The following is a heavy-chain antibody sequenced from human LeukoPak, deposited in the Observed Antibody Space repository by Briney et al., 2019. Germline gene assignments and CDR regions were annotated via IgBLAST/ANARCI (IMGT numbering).Heavy chain of an antibody. D-gene: IGHD3-10*01. V-gene: IGHV3-23*01. Sequence: PGGSLRLSCAASGFSFSSYAMSWVRQAPGKGLAWVSSVTSGGSTYYADSVKGRFTISRDNSKNTLYLQMNSLRAEDTAVYYCAKDQLGFGELEGWFDPWGQGTLVTVSS. CDR1: GFSFSSYA. CDR2: VTSGGST. CDR3: AKDQLGFGELEGWFDP. J-gene: IGHJ5*02.